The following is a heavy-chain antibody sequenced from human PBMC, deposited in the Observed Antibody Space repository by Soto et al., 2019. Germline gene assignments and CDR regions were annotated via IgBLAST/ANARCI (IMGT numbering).Heavy chain of an antibody. V-gene: IGHV4-39*01. CDR1: GGSISSSSYY. J-gene: IGHJ4*02. CDR3: ARLTADKDIVLIAIWFDY. D-gene: IGHD2-8*01. Sequence: SETLSLTCTVSGGSISSSSYYWGWIRQPPGKGLEWIGSIYYSGSTYYNPSLKSRVTISVDTSKNQFSLKLSSVTAADTAVYYCARLTADKDIVLIAIWFDYWGQGTLVTVSS. CDR2: IYYSGST.